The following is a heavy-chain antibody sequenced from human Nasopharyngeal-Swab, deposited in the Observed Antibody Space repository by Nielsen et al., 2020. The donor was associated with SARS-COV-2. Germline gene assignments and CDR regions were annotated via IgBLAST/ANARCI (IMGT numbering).Heavy chain of an antibody. V-gene: IGHV1-69*05. D-gene: IGHD2-21*02. CDR1: GGTFSSYA. Sequence: SVKVSCKASGGTFSSYAISWVRQAPGQGLEWMGGIIPIFGTASYAQKFQGRVTMTRDTSTSTVYMELSSLRSEDTAVYYCARCGGDASYYGMDVWGQGTTVTVSS. CDR2: IIPIFGTA. J-gene: IGHJ6*02. CDR3: ARCGGDASYYGMDV.